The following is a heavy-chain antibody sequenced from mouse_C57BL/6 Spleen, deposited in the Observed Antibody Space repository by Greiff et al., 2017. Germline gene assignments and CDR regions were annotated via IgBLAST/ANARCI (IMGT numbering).Heavy chain of an antibody. V-gene: IGHV1-20*01. CDR2: INPYNGDT. CDR1: GYSFTGYF. J-gene: IGHJ4*01. Sequence: VQLQQSGPELVKPGDSVKISCKASGYSFTGYFMNWVMQSHGKSLEWIGRINPYNGDTFYNQKFKGKATLTVDKSSSTAHMELRSLTSEDSAVYYCARDYYDYDVGYAMDYWGQGTSVTVSS. D-gene: IGHD2-4*01. CDR3: ARDYYDYDVGYAMDY.